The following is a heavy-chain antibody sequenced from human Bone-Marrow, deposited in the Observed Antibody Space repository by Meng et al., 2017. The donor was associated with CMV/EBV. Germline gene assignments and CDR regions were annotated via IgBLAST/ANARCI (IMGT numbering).Heavy chain of an antibody. Sequence: GGSLRLSCAASGFTFDDYAMHWVRQAPGKGLEWVSGISWNSGSIGYADSVKGRFTISRDNSKNTLYLQMNSLRAEDTAVYYCAREVIGYCSSTSCYHYYYYGMDVWGQGTTVTVSS. CDR3: AREVIGYCSSTSCYHYYYYGMDV. CDR1: GFTFDDYA. CDR2: ISWNSGSI. J-gene: IGHJ6*02. D-gene: IGHD2-2*01. V-gene: IGHV3-9*01.